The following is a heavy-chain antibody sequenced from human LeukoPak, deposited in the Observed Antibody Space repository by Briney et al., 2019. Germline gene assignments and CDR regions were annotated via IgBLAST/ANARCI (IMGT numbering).Heavy chain of an antibody. Sequence: ASVKVSCKASGYIFTSYGISWVRQAPGQGLEWMGIINPSGGDTDYAQKFQGRVTMTGDMSTSTVYMELSSLRSEDTAIFYCARGSNHYDSRYLGDYWGRGTLVTVSS. CDR3: ARGSNHYDSRYLGDY. J-gene: IGHJ4*02. CDR2: INPSGGDT. D-gene: IGHD3-22*01. V-gene: IGHV1-46*01. CDR1: GYIFTSYG.